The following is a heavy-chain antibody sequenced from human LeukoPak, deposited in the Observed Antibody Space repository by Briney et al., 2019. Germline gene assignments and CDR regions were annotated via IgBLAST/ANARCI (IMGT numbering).Heavy chain of an antibody. V-gene: IGHV3-23*01. J-gene: IGHJ4*02. CDR2: VSENGDGT. CDR3: ARAWTTFHY. D-gene: IGHD1-1*01. CDR1: GFTFNHYA. Sequence: PGGSLRLSCVASGFTFNHYAMSWVRQAPGKGLEWVASVSENGDGTMYPDSVKGRFTISRDNSRKTVLLEVNSLRVEDAATYYCARAWTTFHYWGQGTLVTVSS.